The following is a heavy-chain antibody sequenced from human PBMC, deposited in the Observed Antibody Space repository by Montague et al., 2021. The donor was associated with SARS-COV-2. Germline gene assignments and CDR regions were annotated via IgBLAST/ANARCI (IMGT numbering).Heavy chain of an antibody. J-gene: IGHJ5*02. V-gene: IGHV4-38-2*02. D-gene: IGHD2/OR15-2a*01. CDR1: GYSITNGYY. CDR2: IYHSGDS. CDR3: SRFNIVRWLPDL. Sequence: SETLSLTCTVSGYSITNGYYWAWIRQPPGKGLEWIGMIYHSGDSYYNPSLKSRVTISADTPKKKVPLRLTSVTAADTAVYFCSRFNIVRWLPDLWGQGTLVTVSS.